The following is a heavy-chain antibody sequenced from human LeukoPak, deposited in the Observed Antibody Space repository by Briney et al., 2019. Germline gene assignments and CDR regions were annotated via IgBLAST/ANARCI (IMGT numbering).Heavy chain of an antibody. D-gene: IGHD6-19*01. J-gene: IGHJ4*02. CDR1: GYTFTGYY. CDR2: INPNSGGT. Sequence: ASVKVSCKASGYTFTGYYMHWVRQAPGQGLEWMGWINPNSGGTNYAQKFQGRVTMTRDTPISTAYMELSRLRSDDTAVYYCARERQWLVRGGFDYWGQGTLVTVSS. V-gene: IGHV1-2*02. CDR3: ARERQWLVRGGFDY.